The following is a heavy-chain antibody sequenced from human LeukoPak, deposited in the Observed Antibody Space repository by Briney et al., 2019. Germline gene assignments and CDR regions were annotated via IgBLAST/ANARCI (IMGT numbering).Heavy chain of an antibody. CDR3: ARGDYGNWFDP. CDR2: IYHSGST. CDR1: GGSISSSSYY. Sequence: SETLSLTCTVSGGSISSSSYYWGWIRQPPGKGLEWIGTIYHSGSTYYNPSLKRRVTISVDMSKNQFSLKLSSVTAADTAVYYCARGDYGNWFDPWGQGTLVIVSS. J-gene: IGHJ5*02. D-gene: IGHD4-17*01. V-gene: IGHV4-39*01.